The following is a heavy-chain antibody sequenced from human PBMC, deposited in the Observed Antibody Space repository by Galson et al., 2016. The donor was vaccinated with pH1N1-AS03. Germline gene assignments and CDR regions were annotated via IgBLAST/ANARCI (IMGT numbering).Heavy chain of an antibody. V-gene: IGHV3-15*01. CDR1: EFTFSSAW. Sequence: SLRLSCAVSEFTFSSAWMSWVRQAPGKGLEWVGRIKSNTDGGTTDFAAPVKGRFTISRDDSRNRLSLQMNNLRTEDTAVYLCTTDHYNDWNYWGQGTLVTVSS. CDR2: IKSNTDGGTT. CDR3: TTDHYNDWNY. J-gene: IGHJ4*02. D-gene: IGHD3-22*01.